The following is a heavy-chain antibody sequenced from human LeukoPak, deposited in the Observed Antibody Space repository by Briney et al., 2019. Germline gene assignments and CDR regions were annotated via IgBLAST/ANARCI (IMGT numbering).Heavy chain of an antibody. D-gene: IGHD6-6*01. CDR3: ARGLEYTTASGGYNWFDP. V-gene: IGHV4-4*07. Sequence: SETLSLTCTVSGVSMGAYYWSWIRQPAGKGLEWIGRIYPSGSTNYNPSLKSRVTMSVDASKNEFSLKLTFVTAADTAVYYCARGLEYTTASGGYNWFDPWGQGTPVTVSS. CDR1: GVSMGAYY. CDR2: IYPSGST. J-gene: IGHJ5*02.